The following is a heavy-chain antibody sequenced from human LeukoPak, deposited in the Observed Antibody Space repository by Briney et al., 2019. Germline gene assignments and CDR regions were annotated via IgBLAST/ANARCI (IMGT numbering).Heavy chain of an antibody. CDR3: ARPRLRARSAYDY. CDR1: GGSFSGYY. D-gene: IGHD4-17*01. CDR2: INHSGST. J-gene: IGHJ4*02. Sequence: SETLSLTCAVYGGSFSGYYWSWIRQPPGKGLEWIGEINHSGSTNYNPSLKSRVTISVDTSKNQFSLKLSSVTAADTAVYYCARPRLRARSAYDYWGQGTLVTVSS. V-gene: IGHV4-34*01.